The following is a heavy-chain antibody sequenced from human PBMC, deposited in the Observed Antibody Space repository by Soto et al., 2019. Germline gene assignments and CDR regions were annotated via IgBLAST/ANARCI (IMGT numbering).Heavy chain of an antibody. Sequence: GGSLRLSCAASGFTFSSYAMHWVRQAPGKGLEWVAVISYDGSNKYYADSVKGRFTISRDNSKNTLYLQMNSLRAEDTAVYYCARRLLSGYYKVLDYWGQGTLVTVSS. CDR1: GFTFSSYA. J-gene: IGHJ4*02. CDR2: ISYDGSNK. D-gene: IGHD3-9*01. V-gene: IGHV3-30-3*01. CDR3: ARRLLSGYYKVLDY.